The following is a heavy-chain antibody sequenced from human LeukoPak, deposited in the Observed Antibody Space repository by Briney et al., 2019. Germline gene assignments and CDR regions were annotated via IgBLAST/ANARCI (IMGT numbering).Heavy chain of an antibody. V-gene: IGHV6-1*01. Sequence: SQTLSATYVISLDSVSSNSAAWNWIRQSPSRGLEWLGRTYYRSKWYNDYALSVKSRITINPDTSKNQFSLQLNSVTPEDTAVYYCAGVKCSDGSGNCYWYSDLWGRGTLVTVSS. CDR1: LDSVSSNSAA. CDR3: AGVKCSDGSGNCYWYSDL. D-gene: IGHD4-23*01. CDR2: TYYRSKWYN. J-gene: IGHJ2*01.